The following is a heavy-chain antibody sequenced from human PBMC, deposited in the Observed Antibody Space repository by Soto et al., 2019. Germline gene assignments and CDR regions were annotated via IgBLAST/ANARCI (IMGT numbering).Heavy chain of an antibody. Sequence: EVQLVESGGGLVQPGGSLRLSCAASGFTVSDNYMSWVRQPPGKGLEWVSVVYNGATKYYADSVKGRFPISRDNSKNTLYLQMNSLRVEDTSVYYCASYGDSPYWGQGTLVTVSS. CDR1: GFTVSDNY. V-gene: IGHV3-66*01. CDR2: VYNGATK. CDR3: ASYGDSPY. D-gene: IGHD4-17*01. J-gene: IGHJ4*02.